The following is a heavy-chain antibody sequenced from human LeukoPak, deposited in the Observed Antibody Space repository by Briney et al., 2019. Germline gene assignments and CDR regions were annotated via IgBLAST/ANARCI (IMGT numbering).Heavy chain of an antibody. CDR2: ISSSSSYI. J-gene: IGHJ4*02. CDR3: ARWMVRPGGVRYMGYFDY. V-gene: IGHV3-21*01. Sequence: PGGSLRLSCAASGFTFSSYEMNWVRQAPGKGLEWVSSISSSSSYIYYADSVKGRFTISRDNAKNSLYLQMNSLRAEDTAVYYCARWMVRPGGVRYMGYFDYWGQGTLVTVSS. CDR1: GFTFSSYE. D-gene: IGHD5-18*01.